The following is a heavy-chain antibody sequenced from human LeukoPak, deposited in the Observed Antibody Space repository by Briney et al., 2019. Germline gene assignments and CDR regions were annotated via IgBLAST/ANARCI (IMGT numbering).Heavy chain of an antibody. D-gene: IGHD3-22*01. V-gene: IGHV4-31*03. CDR3: AGDKDYYDSSGYNTDAFDI. CDR2: IYYSGST. CDR1: GGSISSGGYY. J-gene: IGHJ3*02. Sequence: SQTLSLTCTVSGGSISSGGYYWSWIRQHPGKGLEWIGYIYYSGSTYYNPSLKSRVTISVDTSKNQFSLKLSSVTAADTAVYYCAGDKDYYDSSGYNTDAFDIWGQGTMVTVSS.